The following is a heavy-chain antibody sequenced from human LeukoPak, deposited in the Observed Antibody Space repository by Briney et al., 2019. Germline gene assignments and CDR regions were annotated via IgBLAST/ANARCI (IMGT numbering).Heavy chain of an antibody. CDR2: IAYDGSNK. V-gene: IGHV3-30-3*01. CDR3: ARDLTVTSFDY. Sequence: GGSLRLSCAASGXTFTSYAMHWVRQAPGKGLEWVAVIAYDGSNKFYTDSVKGRFTISRDNSKNTLYLQMNSLRAEDTAVYYCARDLTVTSFDYWGQGTLATVSS. CDR1: GXTFTSYA. J-gene: IGHJ4*02. D-gene: IGHD4-17*01.